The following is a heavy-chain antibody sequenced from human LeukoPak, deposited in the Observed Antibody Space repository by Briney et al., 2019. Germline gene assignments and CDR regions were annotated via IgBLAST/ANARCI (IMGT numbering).Heavy chain of an antibody. Sequence: GGSLRLSCAASGFTFSAHWMSWVRQAPGKGLEWVANIKQDGSEKYYVDSVKGRFTISRDNAKNSPYLQMNSLRAEDTAVYYCARPTVNLHGYYMDVWGKGTTVTVSS. CDR3: ARPTVNLHGYYMDV. CDR2: IKQDGSEK. CDR1: GFTFSAHW. V-gene: IGHV3-7*01. D-gene: IGHD4-11*01. J-gene: IGHJ6*03.